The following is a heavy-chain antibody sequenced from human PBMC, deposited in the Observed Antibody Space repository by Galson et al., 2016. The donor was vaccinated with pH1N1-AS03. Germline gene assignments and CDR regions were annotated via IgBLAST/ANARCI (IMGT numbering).Heavy chain of an antibody. J-gene: IGHJ6*02. CDR1: GYTFSNHW. V-gene: IGHV5-51*01. CDR3: ARQQDGRGSGLEWLFWYGMDV. CDR2: IYPADSST. D-gene: IGHD3-3*01. Sequence: QSGAEVKKPGESLKISCKVSGYTFSNHWIGWVRQMPGKGLEWMGIIYPADSSTTYSPSFQGQVTISADHSISTAYLQWSSLRASATPMYFCARQQDGRGSGLEWLFWYGMDVWGQGTTVIVSS.